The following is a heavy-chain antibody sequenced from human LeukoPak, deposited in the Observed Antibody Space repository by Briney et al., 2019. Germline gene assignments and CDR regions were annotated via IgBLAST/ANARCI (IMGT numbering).Heavy chain of an antibody. CDR2: ISSSSSNI. CDR1: GFTFSSYS. CDR3: AKGARSSSGYTTD. J-gene: IGHJ4*02. D-gene: IGHD3-22*01. Sequence: GGSLRLSCAASGFTFSSYSMNWVRQAPGKGLEWVSSISSSSSNIYYADSVKGRFTISRDNAKNSLFLQMNSLKTEDTAFYYCAKGARSSSGYTTDWGQGILVTVSS. V-gene: IGHV3-21*04.